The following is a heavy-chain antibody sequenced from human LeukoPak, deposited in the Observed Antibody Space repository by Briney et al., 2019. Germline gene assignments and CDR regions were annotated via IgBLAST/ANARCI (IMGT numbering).Heavy chain of an antibody. CDR3: AREGWSYRLSDY. CDR1: GFTFDDYA. CDR2: ISWNSGSI. J-gene: IGHJ4*02. D-gene: IGHD1-26*01. Sequence: GGSLRLSCAASGFTFDDYAMHWVRQAPGKGLEWVSGISWNSGSIGYADSVKGRFTISRDNAKNSLYLQMSSLRAEDTALYYCAREGWSYRLSDYWGQGTLVTVSS. V-gene: IGHV3-9*01.